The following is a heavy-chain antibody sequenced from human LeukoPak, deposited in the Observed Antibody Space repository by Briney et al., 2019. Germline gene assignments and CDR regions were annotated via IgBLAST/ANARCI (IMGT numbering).Heavy chain of an antibody. D-gene: IGHD2-15*01. CDR2: INPSGGST. J-gene: IGHJ3*02. CDR3: ARDGRDDCSGGSCYHGAFDI. CDR1: GYTFTSYY. V-gene: IGHV1-46*01. Sequence: ASVKVSCKASGYTFTSYYMHWVRQAPGQGLEWMGIINPSGGSTSYAQKFQGRVTMTRDTSTSTVYMELSSLRSEDTAVYYCARDGRDDCSGGSCYHGAFDIWGQGTMVTVSS.